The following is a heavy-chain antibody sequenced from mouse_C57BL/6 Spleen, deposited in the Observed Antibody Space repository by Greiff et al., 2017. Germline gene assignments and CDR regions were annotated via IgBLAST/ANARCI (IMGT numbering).Heavy chain of an antibody. CDR2: IDPETGGT. V-gene: IGHV1-15*01. CDR3: TRYGNYGRSAIDY. J-gene: IGHJ4*01. CDR1: GYTFTDYE. D-gene: IGHD2-1*01. Sequence: QVQLQQPGAELVRPGASVTLSCKASGYTFTDYEMHWVKQTPVHGLEWIGAIDPETGGTAYNQKFKGKAILTADKSSSTAYMELRSLTSDDSAVEFCTRYGNYGRSAIDYWGQGTSVTVSS.